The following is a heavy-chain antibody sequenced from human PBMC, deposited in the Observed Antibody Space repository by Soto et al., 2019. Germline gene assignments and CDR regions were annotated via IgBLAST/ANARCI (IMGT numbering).Heavy chain of an antibody. CDR1: GYSFTNYA. D-gene: IGHD5-12*01. CDR3: ARTLNCHSGYDGFAY. Sequence: ASVKVSCKASGYSFTNYAMHWVRQAPGQRLECMGWINAGNGNTKYSQNFQGRVTFTRDTSASTVYMELSSLRSEDTAVYYCARTLNCHSGYDGFAYWGQGTLVTVSS. V-gene: IGHV1-3*01. CDR2: INAGNGNT. J-gene: IGHJ4*02.